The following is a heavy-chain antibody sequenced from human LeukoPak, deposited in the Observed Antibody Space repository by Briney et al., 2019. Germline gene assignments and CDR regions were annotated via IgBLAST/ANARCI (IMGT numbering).Heavy chain of an antibody. CDR1: GGSIGSSSYY. CDR2: IYYRGNT. Sequence: SETLSLTCTVSGGSIGSSSYYWDWIRQPPGKGLEWIGNIYYRGNTYYNPSLKSRVTISVDTSKNQFSLRLSSVTAADTAVYYCARGSGQYFYHDMDVWGQGTTVTVSS. D-gene: IGHD3-10*01. V-gene: IGHV4-39*07. J-gene: IGHJ6*02. CDR3: ARGSGQYFYHDMDV.